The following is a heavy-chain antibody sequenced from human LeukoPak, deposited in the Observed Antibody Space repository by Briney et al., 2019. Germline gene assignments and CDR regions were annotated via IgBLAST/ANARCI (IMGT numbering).Heavy chain of an antibody. J-gene: IGHJ4*02. CDR2: IYSGGNT. Sequence: GGSLRLSCAASGFTFSSYSMNWVRQAPGKGLEWVSVIYSGGNTDYADSVKGRFTISRDNSKNTLYLQMSSLRAEDTALYYCARDGGSGWSSAFFDFWGQGTLVTVSS. CDR1: GFTFSSYS. V-gene: IGHV3-53*01. D-gene: IGHD6-19*01. CDR3: ARDGGSGWSSAFFDF.